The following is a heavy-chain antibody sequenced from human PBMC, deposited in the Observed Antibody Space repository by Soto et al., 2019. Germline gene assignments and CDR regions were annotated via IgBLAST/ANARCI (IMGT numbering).Heavy chain of an antibody. Sequence: GGSLRLSCAASGFTFNIYAMTWVRQAPGKGLEWVSSTGATGRTTYYSDSVKGRFTVSRDNSKNTLDLQMSNLRAEDTAVYYCATVHNTSRSFDYWGQGTLVTVSS. D-gene: IGHD1-20*01. CDR3: ATVHNTSRSFDY. V-gene: IGHV3-23*01. CDR1: GFTFNIYA. CDR2: TGATGRTT. J-gene: IGHJ4*02.